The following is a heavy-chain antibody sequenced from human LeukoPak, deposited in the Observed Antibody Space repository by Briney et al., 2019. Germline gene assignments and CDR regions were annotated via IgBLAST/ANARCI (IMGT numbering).Heavy chain of an antibody. D-gene: IGHD3-10*01. CDR2: IWYDGSNK. J-gene: IGHJ4*02. V-gene: IGHV3-33*06. Sequence: GRSLRLSCAASGFTFSNYGMHWVRQAPGKGLEWVAVIWYDGSNKYYGDSVKGRFTMSRDNSKNTLYLQMNSLRADDTAVYYCAKDGGYGSGSYYPDYWGQGTLVTVSS. CDR3: AKDGGYGSGSYYPDY. CDR1: GFTFSNYG.